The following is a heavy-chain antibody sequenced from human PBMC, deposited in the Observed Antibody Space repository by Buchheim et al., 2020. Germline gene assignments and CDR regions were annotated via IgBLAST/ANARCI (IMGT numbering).Heavy chain of an antibody. CDR3: EREVSMMRGLFNY. D-gene: IGHD3-10*01. CDR1: GYTVTSYD. Sequence: QVQLVQSGAEVKTPGASVKVSCKASGYTVTSYDINWVRQATGRGLEWMGWMNPNSGNTGYAQKFQGRVTMTRDTSISTVYMELSSLRSEDTAVYYCEREVSMMRGLFNYWGQGTL. V-gene: IGHV1-8*01. J-gene: IGHJ4*02. CDR2: MNPNSGNT.